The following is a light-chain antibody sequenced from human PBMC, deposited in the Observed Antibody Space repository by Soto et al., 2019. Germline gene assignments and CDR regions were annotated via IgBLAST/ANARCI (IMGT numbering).Light chain of an antibody. V-gene: IGKV1-39*01. Sequence: DIQMTQSPSTLSGSVGDRVTITCRASQSISSYLNWYQQRPGKAPRLLIYGASTLQSGVPSRFNGSGSGTEFTLTIGSLQLEDFATYSCQQGFSTPWTFGQGTKVDIK. CDR1: QSISSY. CDR2: GAS. CDR3: QQGFSTPWT. J-gene: IGKJ1*01.